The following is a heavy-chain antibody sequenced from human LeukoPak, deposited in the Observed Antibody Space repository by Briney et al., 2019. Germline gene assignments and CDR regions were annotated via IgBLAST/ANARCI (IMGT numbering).Heavy chain of an antibody. CDR1: GGSISSSSYY. D-gene: IGHD6-13*01. V-gene: IGHV4-39*07. CDR2: IYYSGST. J-gene: IGHJ6*03. CDR3: ARAGVYYYYYMDV. Sequence: SETLSLTCTVSGGSISSSSYYWGWIRQPPWKGLEWIGSIYYSGSTYYNPSLKSRVTISVDTSKNQFSLKLSSVTAADTAVYYCARAGVYYYYYMDVWGKGTTVTVSS.